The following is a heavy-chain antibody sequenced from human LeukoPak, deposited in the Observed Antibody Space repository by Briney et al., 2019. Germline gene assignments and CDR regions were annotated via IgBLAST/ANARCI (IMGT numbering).Heavy chain of an antibody. D-gene: IGHD6-13*01. V-gene: IGHV3-30*18. CDR2: ISYDGSNK. Sequence: PGGPLRLSCAASGFTFSSYGMLWVRQAPGKGLEWVAVISYDGSNKYYADSVKGRFTISRDNSKNTLYLQMNSLRAEDTAVYYCAKSVAAAGTDYWGQGTLVTVSS. CDR3: AKSVAAAGTDY. CDR1: GFTFSSYG. J-gene: IGHJ4*02.